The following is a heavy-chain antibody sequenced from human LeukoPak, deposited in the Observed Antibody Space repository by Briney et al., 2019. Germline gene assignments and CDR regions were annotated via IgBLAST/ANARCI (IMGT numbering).Heavy chain of an antibody. J-gene: IGHJ6*03. CDR1: GGTFSSYA. D-gene: IGHD4-11*01. CDR3: ARSYSNYDYYYYYMDV. V-gene: IGHV1-69*06. CDR2: IIAIFGTA. Sequence: ASVKVSCKASGGTFSSYAISWVRQAPGQGLEWMGRIIAIFGTANYAQKFQGRVTITADKSTSTAYMELSSLRSEDTPVYYCARSYSNYDYYYYYMDVWGKGTTVTVSS.